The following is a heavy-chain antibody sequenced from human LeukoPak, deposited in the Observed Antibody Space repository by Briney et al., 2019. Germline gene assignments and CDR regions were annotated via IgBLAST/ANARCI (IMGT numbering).Heavy chain of an antibody. Sequence: SETLSLTCAVYGGSFSGYYWSWIRQPPGKGLEWIGEINHSGSTNYNPSLKSRVTISVDTSKNQFSLKLSPVTAADTAVYYCARGRRIAVAVLVYWGQGTLVTVSS. V-gene: IGHV4-34*01. D-gene: IGHD6-19*01. CDR1: GGSFSGYY. J-gene: IGHJ4*02. CDR2: INHSGST. CDR3: ARGRRIAVAVLVY.